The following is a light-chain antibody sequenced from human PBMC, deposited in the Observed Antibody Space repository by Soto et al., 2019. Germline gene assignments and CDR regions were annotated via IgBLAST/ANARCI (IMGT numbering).Light chain of an antibody. Sequence: DIQMTQSPSSLSASVGDRVTITCQASQDISNYLNWYQQKPGKAPNLLIYAASSLQSGVPSRFSGSGSGTDFTLTISSLQPEDFATYYCQQSYSTLSITFGQGTRLEIK. CDR1: QDISNY. CDR3: QQSYSTLSIT. V-gene: IGKV1-39*01. CDR2: AAS. J-gene: IGKJ5*01.